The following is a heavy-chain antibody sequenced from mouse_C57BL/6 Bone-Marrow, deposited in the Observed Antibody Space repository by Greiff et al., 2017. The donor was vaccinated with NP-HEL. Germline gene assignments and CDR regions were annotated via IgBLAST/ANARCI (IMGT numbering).Heavy chain of an antibody. V-gene: IGHV1-69*01. Sequence: VQLQQPGAELVMPGASVKLSCKASGYTFTSYWMHWVKLRPGQGLEWIGEIDPSDSYTNYNQKFKGKSTLTVDKSSSTAYMQLSSLTSEDSAVYYCARDTANWSYAMDYWGQGTSVTVSS. D-gene: IGHD4-1*01. J-gene: IGHJ4*01. CDR3: ARDTANWSYAMDY. CDR2: IDPSDSYT. CDR1: GYTFTSYW.